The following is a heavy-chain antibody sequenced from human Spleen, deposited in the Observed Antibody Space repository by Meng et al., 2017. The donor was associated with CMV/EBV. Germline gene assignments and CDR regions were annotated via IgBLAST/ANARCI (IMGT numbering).Heavy chain of an antibody. CDR2: ISYSGIT. CDR3: ATDRRGYCSRTSCLDRFDR. Sequence: SETPSLTCTVSGASVTSDNFFWTWIRQTPGRGLEWIGFISYSGITNYNPSLRSRVTISLDTSKNQFSLTLTSVSAADTAVYYCATDRRGYCSRTSCLDRFDRWGQGTLVTVSS. D-gene: IGHD2-2*01. CDR1: GASVTSDNFF. V-gene: IGHV4-61*01. J-gene: IGHJ5*02.